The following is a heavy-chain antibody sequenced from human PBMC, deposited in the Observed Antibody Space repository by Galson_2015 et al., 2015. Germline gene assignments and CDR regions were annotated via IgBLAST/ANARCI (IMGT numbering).Heavy chain of an antibody. Sequence: SVKVSCKASGYTFTSYGISWVRQAPGQGLEWMGGITPIFGTANYAQKFQGRVTITVDESTSTAYMELSSLRSEDTAVYYCARGTSLYCSGGSCDAFDIWGQGTMVTVSS. V-gene: IGHV1-69*13. D-gene: IGHD2-15*01. J-gene: IGHJ3*02. CDR1: GYTFTSYG. CDR3: ARGTSLYCSGGSCDAFDI. CDR2: ITPIFGTA.